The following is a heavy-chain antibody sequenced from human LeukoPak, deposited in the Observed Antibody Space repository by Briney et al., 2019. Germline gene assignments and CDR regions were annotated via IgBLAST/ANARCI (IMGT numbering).Heavy chain of an antibody. Sequence: PSQTLSLTCTVSGDSISSGSYYWSWIRQPAGKGLEWIGRIYTSGSTNYNPSLKSRVTISVDTSKNQFSLKLSSVTAADTAVYYCASLPNDYYHDSSGYYYVEYWGQGTLVTVSS. D-gene: IGHD3-22*01. CDR1: GDSISSGSYY. V-gene: IGHV4-61*02. J-gene: IGHJ4*02. CDR3: ASLPNDYYHDSSGYYYVEY. CDR2: IYTSGST.